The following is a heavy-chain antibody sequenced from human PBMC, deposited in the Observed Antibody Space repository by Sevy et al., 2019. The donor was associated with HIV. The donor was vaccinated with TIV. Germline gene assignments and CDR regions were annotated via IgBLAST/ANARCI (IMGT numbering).Heavy chain of an antibody. Sequence: GGSLRLSCAASGFTFSSYSMNWVRQAPGKGLEWVSSISSSSSYIYYTDSVKGRFTISRDNFKNTLYLEINSLTADDTAVYYCAKGYGSGSPPDYWGQGTLVTVSS. J-gene: IGHJ4*02. D-gene: IGHD3-10*01. V-gene: IGHV3-21*04. CDR2: ISSSSSYI. CDR3: AKGYGSGSPPDY. CDR1: GFTFSSYS.